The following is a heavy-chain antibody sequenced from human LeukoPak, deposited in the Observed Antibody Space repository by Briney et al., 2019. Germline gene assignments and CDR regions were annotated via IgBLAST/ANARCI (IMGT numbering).Heavy chain of an antibody. Sequence: GASVKVSCKASGYTFTSYAMHWVRQAPGQRLERMGWINAGNGNTKYSQKFQGRVTITRDTSASTAYMELSSLRSEDTAVYYCAREVVATIGAWFDPWGQGTLVTVSS. CDR1: GYTFTSYA. CDR2: INAGNGNT. V-gene: IGHV1-3*01. J-gene: IGHJ5*02. CDR3: AREVVATIGAWFDP. D-gene: IGHD5-12*01.